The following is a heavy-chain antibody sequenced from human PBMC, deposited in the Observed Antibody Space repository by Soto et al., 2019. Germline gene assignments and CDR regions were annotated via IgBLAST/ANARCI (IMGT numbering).Heavy chain of an antibody. V-gene: IGHV1-8*01. CDR2: MNPNSGNT. CDR1: GYTFTNYD. D-gene: IGHD3-10*01. CDR3: ARAYSGSDYYFDY. Sequence: ASVKVSCKASGYTFTNYDINWVRQATGQGLEWMGWMNPNSGNTGYAQKFQGRVTMTRNTSISTAYMELSSLRSEDTAVYYCARAYSGSDYYFDYWGQGTLVTVSS. J-gene: IGHJ4*02.